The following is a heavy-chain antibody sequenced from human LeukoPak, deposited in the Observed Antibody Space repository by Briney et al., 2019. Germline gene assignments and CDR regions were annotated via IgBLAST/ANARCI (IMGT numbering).Heavy chain of an antibody. CDR1: GYTFTSYG. CDR2: ISAYNGNT. J-gene: IGHJ2*01. CDR3: ARDYSALYWYFDL. D-gene: IGHD2-15*01. Sequence: ASVKVSCKASGYTFTSYGISWVRQAPGQGLEWMGWISAYNGNTNYAQKFQGRVTMTRDTSISTAYMELSRLRSDDTAVYYCARDYSALYWYFDLWGRGTLVTVSS. V-gene: IGHV1-18*01.